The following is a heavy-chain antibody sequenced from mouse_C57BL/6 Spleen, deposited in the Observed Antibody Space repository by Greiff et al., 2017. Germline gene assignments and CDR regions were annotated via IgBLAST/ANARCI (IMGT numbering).Heavy chain of an antibody. CDR2: INPNNGGT. CDR1: GYTFTDYN. V-gene: IGHV1-22*01. Sequence: VQLQQSGPELVKPGASVKMSCKASGYTFTDYNMHWVKQSHGKSLEWIGYINPNNGGTSYNQKFKGKATLTVNKSSSTAYMELRSLTSEDSAVYYCARSPYDRLLFDYWGQGTTLTVSS. J-gene: IGHJ2*01. CDR3: ARSPYDRLLFDY. D-gene: IGHD2-3*01.